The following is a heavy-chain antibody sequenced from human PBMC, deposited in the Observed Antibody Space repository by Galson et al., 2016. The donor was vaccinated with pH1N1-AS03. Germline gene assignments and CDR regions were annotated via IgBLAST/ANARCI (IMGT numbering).Heavy chain of an antibody. V-gene: IGHV3-7*03. J-gene: IGHJ4*02. CDR3: ASEPAWELGNYFDY. CDR1: GFTFSSYW. D-gene: IGHD4-23*01. Sequence: SLRLSCAASGFTFSSYWMSWVRQAPGKGLEWVANIKQDGSEKYCVDSVKGRFTISQDNAKNSLYLQMNSQRAEDTAVYYCASEPAWELGNYFDYWGQGTLVTVSS. CDR2: IKQDGSEK.